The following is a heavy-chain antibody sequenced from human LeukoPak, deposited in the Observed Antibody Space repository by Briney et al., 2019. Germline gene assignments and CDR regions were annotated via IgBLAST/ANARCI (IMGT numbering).Heavy chain of an antibody. CDR3: AAPAAGTGRGFQH. CDR1: GGSLSGYY. J-gene: IGHJ1*01. Sequence: SETLSLTCAVYGGSLSGYYWSWIRQPPGKGLEWIGEINHSGSTNYNPSLKSRVTISVDTSKSQFSLKLSSVTAADTAVYYCAAPAAGTGRGFQHWGQGTLVTVSS. D-gene: IGHD6-13*01. V-gene: IGHV4-34*01. CDR2: INHSGST.